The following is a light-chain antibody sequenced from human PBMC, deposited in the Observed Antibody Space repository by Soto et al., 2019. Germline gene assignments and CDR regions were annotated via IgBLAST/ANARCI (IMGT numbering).Light chain of an antibody. Sequence: DIQMTQSPSTLSASVGDRVTITCRASQSISSWLAWYQQKPGKAPKLLIYDASILESGVPSRFSGSGSGTDFTLTISSLQPEDFATYYCQQSYSTPFTFGPGTKVDIK. J-gene: IGKJ3*01. CDR3: QQSYSTPFT. V-gene: IGKV1-5*01. CDR1: QSISSW. CDR2: DAS.